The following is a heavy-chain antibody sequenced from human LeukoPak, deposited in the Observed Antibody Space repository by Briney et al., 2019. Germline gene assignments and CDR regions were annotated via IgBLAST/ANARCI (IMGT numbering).Heavy chain of an antibody. CDR1: GYTFTSYY. CDR3: ARVVADSSGWEMLDY. V-gene: IGHV1-46*01. Sequence: ASVKVSCKASGYTFTSYYMHSVRQAPGQGLEWMGIINPSGGSTSYAQKFQGRVTMTRDTSTSTVYMELSSLRSEDTAVYYCARVVADSSGWEMLDYWGQGTLVTVSS. CDR2: INPSGGST. D-gene: IGHD6-19*01. J-gene: IGHJ4*02.